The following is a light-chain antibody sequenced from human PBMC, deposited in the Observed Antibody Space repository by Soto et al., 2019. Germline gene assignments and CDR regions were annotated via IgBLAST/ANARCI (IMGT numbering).Light chain of an antibody. J-gene: IGKJ1*01. CDR2: GAS. V-gene: IGKV1-39*01. Sequence: DIQVTHSPSSLSASVGDRVTITCRASQTISTHLNWYQQKAGRAPKLLISGASSLESGVPSRFSGSGSGTDFTLTISSLQPEDFATYYCQQNYNTPRTFGQGTKVDIK. CDR1: QTISTH. CDR3: QQNYNTPRT.